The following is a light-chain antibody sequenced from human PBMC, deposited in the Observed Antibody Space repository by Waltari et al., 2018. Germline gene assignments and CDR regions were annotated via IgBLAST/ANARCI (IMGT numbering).Light chain of an antibody. CDR2: DAS. J-gene: IGKJ1*01. V-gene: IGKV1-33*01. Sequence: DIQMTQSPSSLSASVGDRVTITCQASQDITNYLNWYQQKPGKAPKLLIYDASTLETGVPSRFSGSGFGTDFSLTISSLQPDDFATYWCQQYNIYSPQAFGQGTKVEVK. CDR1: QDITNY. CDR3: QQYNIYSPQA.